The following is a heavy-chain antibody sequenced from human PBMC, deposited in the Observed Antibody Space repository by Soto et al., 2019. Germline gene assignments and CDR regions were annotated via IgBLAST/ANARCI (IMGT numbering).Heavy chain of an antibody. CDR3: ARFSSLAFNYYYGMDV. CDR2: IYTSGST. CDR1: GGSISSYY. J-gene: IGHJ6*02. V-gene: IGHV4-4*07. Sequence: PSETLSLTCTVSGGSISSYYWSWIRQPAGKGLEWIGRIYTSGSTNYNPSLKSRVTMSVDTSKNQFSLKLSSVTAADTAAYYCARFSSLAFNYYYGMDVWGQGATVTVSS. D-gene: IGHD3-16*01.